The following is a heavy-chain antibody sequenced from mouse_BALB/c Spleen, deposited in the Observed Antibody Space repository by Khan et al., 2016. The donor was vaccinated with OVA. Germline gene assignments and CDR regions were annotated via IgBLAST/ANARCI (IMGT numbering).Heavy chain of an antibody. J-gene: IGHJ2*01. CDR3: ARSVTITTVVATDFDY. Sequence: EVQLQESGPGLVKPSQSLSLTCTVTGYSITSDYAWNWIRQFPGNKLEWMGYISYSGRTSYNPSLKSRTSITRDPSKHKFFLQLNSVTTEDTATYFCARSVTITTVVATDFDYWGQGTTLTVSS. CDR1: GYSITSDYA. CDR2: ISYSGRT. V-gene: IGHV3-2*02. D-gene: IGHD1-1*01.